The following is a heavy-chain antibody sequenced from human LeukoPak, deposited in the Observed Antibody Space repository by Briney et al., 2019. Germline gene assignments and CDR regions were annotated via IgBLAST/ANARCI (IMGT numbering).Heavy chain of an antibody. V-gene: IGHV3-33*01. J-gene: IGHJ4*02. CDR3: ARQGGDILTGYLDY. CDR2: IWYDGRNK. CDR1: GFTFTSYG. D-gene: IGHD3-9*01. Sequence: GGSLRLSCAASGFTFTSYGMHWVRQAPGKGLEWVAVIWYDGRNKYYVDSVKGRFTISRDNSKNTVYLQMSSLRAEDTAVYYCARQGGDILTGYLDYWGQGTLVTVSS.